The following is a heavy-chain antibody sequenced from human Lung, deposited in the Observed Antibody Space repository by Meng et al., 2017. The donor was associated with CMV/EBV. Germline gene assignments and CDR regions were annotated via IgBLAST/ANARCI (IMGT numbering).Heavy chain of an antibody. V-gene: IGHV4-38-2*02. CDR3: ARERDYYSYMDV. CDR2: IFHGGTV. J-gene: IGHJ6*02. Sequence: GSLRLXCTISGYSITTSYFWGWVRQSPGKGLEWIGSIFHGGTVYYNPSLKSRVTISLDTSKNQFSLRLDSVTAADTAVYYCARERDYYSYMDVWGRGTPVTVSS. CDR1: GYSITTSYF.